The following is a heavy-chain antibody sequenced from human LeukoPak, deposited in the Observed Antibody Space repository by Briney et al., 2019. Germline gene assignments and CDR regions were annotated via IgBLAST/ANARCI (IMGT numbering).Heavy chain of an antibody. J-gene: IGHJ5*02. Sequence: GGSLRLSCAASGFTFSSYAMHWVRQAPGKGLEWVAVISYDGSNKYYADSVKGRFTISRDNSKNTLYLQMNSLRAEDTAVYYCARGIGWVVTDRNWFDPWGQGTLVTVSS. V-gene: IGHV3-30*04. CDR2: ISYDGSNK. D-gene: IGHD2-21*02. CDR1: GFTFSSYA. CDR3: ARGIGWVVTDRNWFDP.